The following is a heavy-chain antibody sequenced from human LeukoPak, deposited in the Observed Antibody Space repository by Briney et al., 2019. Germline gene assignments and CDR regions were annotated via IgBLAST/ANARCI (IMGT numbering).Heavy chain of an antibody. D-gene: IGHD3-10*01. V-gene: IGHV3-9*01. CDR1: GFTFDNYA. CDR2: ISWNSGNT. J-gene: IGHJ4*02. CDR3: AKDMNSYGSGSSYNPWGPFDS. Sequence: GRSLRLSCAASGFTFDNYAMHWVRQAPGKGLEWVSGISWNSGNTGFADSVKGRFTISRDNAENSLYLQMNSLTPEDTAFYFCAKDMNSYGSGSSYNPWGPFDSWGQGTLVTASS.